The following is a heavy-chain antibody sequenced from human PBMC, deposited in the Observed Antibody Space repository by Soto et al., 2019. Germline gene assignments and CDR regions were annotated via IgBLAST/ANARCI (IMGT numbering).Heavy chain of an antibody. J-gene: IGHJ6*02. CDR3: ARSSLRPDSYYGMDV. Sequence: QLQLQESGSGLVKPSQTLSLTCAVSGGSISSGYSWSWIRQPPGKGLEWIGYIYHSGSTYYNPSLKSRVTMTVDRSKNQFSLKLSSVTAADTAVYYCARSSLRPDSYYGMDVWGQGTTVTVSS. CDR1: GGSISSGYS. D-gene: IGHD3-16*01. V-gene: IGHV4-30-2*01. CDR2: IYHSGST.